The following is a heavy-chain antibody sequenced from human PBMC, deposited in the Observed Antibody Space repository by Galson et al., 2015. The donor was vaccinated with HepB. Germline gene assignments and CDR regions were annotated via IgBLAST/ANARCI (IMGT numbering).Heavy chain of an antibody. CDR3: ARVEAGIVVVTAALDAFDI. D-gene: IGHD2-2*01. V-gene: IGHV1-18*04. J-gene: IGHJ3*02. CDR2: ISAYNGNT. Sequence: SVKVSCKASGYTFSTYGISWVRQAPGQGLEWMGWISAYNGNTNYAQILQGRVPMTTDTSTSTAYMELRSLRSDDPAVYYCARVEAGIVVVTAALDAFDIWGQGTMVTVSS. CDR1: GYTFSTYG.